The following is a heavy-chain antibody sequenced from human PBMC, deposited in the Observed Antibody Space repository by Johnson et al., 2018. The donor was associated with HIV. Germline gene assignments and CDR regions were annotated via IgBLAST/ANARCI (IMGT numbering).Heavy chain of an antibody. V-gene: IGHV3-11*04. J-gene: IGHJ3*02. CDR3: ARDGSGSSPVDAFDI. CDR1: GFTFSDYY. CDR2: ISSSGRTI. Sequence: QVQLVEPGGGLVKPGGSLRLSCAASGFTFSDYYMSWIRQAPGKGPEWVSYISSSGRTIYYADSVKGRFTISRDNAKNSLYLQMKSLRAEDTAVYYCARDGSGSSPVDAFDIWGQGTMVTVSS. D-gene: IGHD1-26*01.